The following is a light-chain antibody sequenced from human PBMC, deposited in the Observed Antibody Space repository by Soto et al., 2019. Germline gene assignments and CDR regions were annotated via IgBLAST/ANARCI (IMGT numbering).Light chain of an antibody. V-gene: IGKV2-28*01. CDR2: LGS. CDR3: MQPLQSWT. CDR1: QSLLHSNGYNY. J-gene: IGKJ1*01. Sequence: DIVITQSPLSLPVTPGERASISCRSSQSLLHSNGYNYLDWYLQKPGQSPQLLIYLGSNRASGVPDRFSGSGSGTDFTLKISRVEAEDVGVYYCMQPLQSWTFGQGTKVDIK.